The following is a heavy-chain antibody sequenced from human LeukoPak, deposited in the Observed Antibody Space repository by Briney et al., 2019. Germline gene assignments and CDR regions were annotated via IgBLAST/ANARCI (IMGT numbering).Heavy chain of an antibody. D-gene: IGHD3-10*01. CDR1: GYSISSGYY. V-gene: IGHV4-30-4*08. J-gene: IGHJ4*02. CDR3: ARFPRVLLWFGELDY. Sequence: SPSETLSLTCAVSGYSISSGYYWGWIRQPPGKGLEWIGYIYYSGSTYYNPSLKSRVTISVDTSKNQFSLKLSSVTAADTAVYYCARFPRVLLWFGELDYWGQGTLVTVSS. CDR2: IYYSGST.